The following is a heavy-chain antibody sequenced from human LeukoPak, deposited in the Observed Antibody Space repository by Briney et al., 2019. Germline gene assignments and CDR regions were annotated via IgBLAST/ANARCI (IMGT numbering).Heavy chain of an antibody. CDR1: GYTFTGYY. CDR3: ARVWAPGQTKNSGSYSVFDY. J-gene: IGHJ4*02. Sequence: ASVQVSCKASGYTFTGYYMHWVRQAPGQGLEWMGWINPNSGGTNYAQKFQGRVTMTRDTSISTAYMELSRLRSDDTAVYYCARVWAPGQTKNSGSYSVFDYWGQGTLVTVSS. CDR2: INPNSGGT. V-gene: IGHV1-2*02. D-gene: IGHD1-26*01.